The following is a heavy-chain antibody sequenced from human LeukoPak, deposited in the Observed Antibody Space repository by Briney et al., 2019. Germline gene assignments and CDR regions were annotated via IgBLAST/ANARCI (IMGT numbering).Heavy chain of an antibody. J-gene: IGHJ6*02. CDR2: ITGSGGST. V-gene: IGHV3-23*01. Sequence: GGSLRLSCAASGFTVSSNYMSWVRQAPGKGLEWVSAITGSGGSTYYAAPVKGRFTISRDFSKNTLYLQMNSLRAEDTAVYYCAGARSDYFYGVDVWGQGTTVTVSS. CDR3: AGARSDYFYGVDV. D-gene: IGHD1-26*01. CDR1: GFTVSSNY.